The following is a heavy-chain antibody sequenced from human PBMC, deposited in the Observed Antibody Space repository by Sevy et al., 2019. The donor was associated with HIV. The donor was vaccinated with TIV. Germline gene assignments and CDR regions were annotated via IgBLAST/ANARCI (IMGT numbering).Heavy chain of an antibody. Sequence: GGSLRLSCAASGFTFSSYAMHWVRQAPGKGLEWVAVISYDGSNKYYADSVKGRFTISRDNSKNTLYLQMNSLRAEETAVYYCARGGDSSGWYPLYYWGQGTLVTVSS. CDR2: ISYDGSNK. CDR3: ARGGDSSGWYPLYY. D-gene: IGHD6-19*01. V-gene: IGHV3-30*04. CDR1: GFTFSSYA. J-gene: IGHJ4*02.